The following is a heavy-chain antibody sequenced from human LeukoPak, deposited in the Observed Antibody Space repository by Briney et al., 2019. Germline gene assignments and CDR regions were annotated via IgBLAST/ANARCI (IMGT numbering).Heavy chain of an antibody. V-gene: IGHV3-30*04. CDR3: ARVGFGESPFDY. CDR2: ISYDGSNK. J-gene: IGHJ4*02. CDR1: GFTFSSYA. D-gene: IGHD3-10*01. Sequence: GRSLRLSCAASGFTFSSYAMYWVRQAPGKGLEWVAVISYDGSNKYYADSVKGRFTISRDNSKNTLYLQMNSLRAEDTAVYYCARVGFGESPFDYWGQGTLVTVSS.